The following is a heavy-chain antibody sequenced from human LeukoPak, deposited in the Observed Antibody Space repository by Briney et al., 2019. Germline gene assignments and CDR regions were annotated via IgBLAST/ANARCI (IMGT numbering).Heavy chain of an antibody. D-gene: IGHD5-18*01. V-gene: IGHV3-43*02. CDR2: ISGDGGST. CDR1: GFTFDDYA. Sequence: SGGSLRLSCAASGFTFDDYAMHWVRQAPGNGLEWVSLISGDGGSTYYADSVKGRFTISRDNSKNSLYLQMNSLRTEDTALYYCAKVGIQLWFRPGGYFDYWGQGALVTVSS. CDR3: AKVGIQLWFRPGGYFDY. J-gene: IGHJ4*02.